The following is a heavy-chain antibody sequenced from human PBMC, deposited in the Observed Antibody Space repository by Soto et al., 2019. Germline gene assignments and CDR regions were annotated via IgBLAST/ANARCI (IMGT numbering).Heavy chain of an antibody. D-gene: IGHD1-26*01. J-gene: IGHJ4*02. Sequence: GSLRLSCAASGFTFSNAWMSWVRQAPGKGLEWVGRIKSKTDGGTTDYAAPVKGRFTISRDDSKNTLYLQMNSLKTEDTAVYYCTTSEGSHGDYFDYWGQGTLVTVSS. CDR2: IKSKTDGGTT. CDR3: TTSEGSHGDYFDY. CDR1: GFTFSNAW. V-gene: IGHV3-15*01.